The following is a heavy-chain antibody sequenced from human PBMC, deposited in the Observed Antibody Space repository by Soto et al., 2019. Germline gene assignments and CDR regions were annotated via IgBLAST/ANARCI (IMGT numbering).Heavy chain of an antibody. V-gene: IGHV1-18*01. CDR3: AKNGQPPYYYYGLDV. J-gene: IGHJ6*02. Sequence: GASVKVSCKASGYTFTRYGISWVRQAPGQGLEWMGWISGYNGDTNYAQKFQDRVSMTIDTSTGTAYMELRRLTSDDTAIYYCAKNGQPPYYYYGLDVWGQGTKVTVSS. D-gene: IGHD2-8*01. CDR1: GYTFTRYG. CDR2: ISGYNGDT.